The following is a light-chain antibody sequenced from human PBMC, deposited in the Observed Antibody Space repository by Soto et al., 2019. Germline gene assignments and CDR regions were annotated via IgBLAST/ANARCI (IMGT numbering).Light chain of an antibody. J-gene: IGLJ1*01. Sequence: QAVVTQSPSASASLGASAKLTCTLSTGHSSYAIAWHQQQPEKGPRYLMKLNSDGSHSKGDGIPDRFSGSSSGAERYLIISSLQSEDEADYYCQTWGTGIHVFGTGTKVTVL. CDR3: QTWGTGIHV. CDR2: LNSDGSH. CDR1: TGHSSYA. V-gene: IGLV4-69*01.